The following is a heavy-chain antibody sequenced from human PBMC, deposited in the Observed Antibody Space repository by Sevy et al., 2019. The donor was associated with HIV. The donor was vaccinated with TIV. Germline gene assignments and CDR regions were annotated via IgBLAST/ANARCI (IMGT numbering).Heavy chain of an antibody. CDR2: IYYSGST. Sequence: SETLSLTCTVSGGSISSYYWSWIRQPPGKGLEWIGYIYYSGSTNYNPSLKSRVTISVDTSKNQFSLKLSSVTAADTAVYYCARDGFRFWRLPYYMDVWGKGTTVTVSS. CDR3: ARDGFRFWRLPYYMDV. CDR1: GGSISSYY. J-gene: IGHJ6*03. D-gene: IGHD5-12*01. V-gene: IGHV4-59*01.